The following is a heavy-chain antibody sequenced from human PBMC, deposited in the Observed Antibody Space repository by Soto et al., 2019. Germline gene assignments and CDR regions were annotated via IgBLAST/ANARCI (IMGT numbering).Heavy chain of an antibody. CDR2: INPYNGDT. Sequence: ASVKVSCKVSGYTSGSFGLHWARQAPGQRLEWMGWINPYNGDTNYAQNLQGRVTMTTDTSTSTAYMELSSLRSDDTAVYYCTRDGMTTVTTIDYWGQGTLVTVSS. D-gene: IGHD4-17*01. CDR3: TRDGMTTVTTIDY. V-gene: IGHV1-18*01. CDR1: GYTSGSFG. J-gene: IGHJ4*02.